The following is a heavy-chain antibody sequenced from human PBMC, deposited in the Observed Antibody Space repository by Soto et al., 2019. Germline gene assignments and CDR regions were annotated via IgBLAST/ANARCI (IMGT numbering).Heavy chain of an antibody. CDR1: GFTFSSYA. J-gene: IGHJ4*02. CDR2: ISGSGGST. V-gene: IGHV3-23*01. Sequence: DVQLLESGGGLVQPGGSLRLSCAASGFTFSSYAMSWVRQAPGKGLEWVSAISGSGGSTYYADSEKGRFTISRDNSKNTLYLQMNSLRAEDTAVYYCAKAIGKVIAGFDYWGQGTLVTVSS. CDR3: AKAIGKVIAGFDY. D-gene: IGHD6-13*01.